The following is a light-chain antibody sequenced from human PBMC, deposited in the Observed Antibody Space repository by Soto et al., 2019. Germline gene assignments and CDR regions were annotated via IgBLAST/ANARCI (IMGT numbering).Light chain of an antibody. J-gene: IGKJ1*01. Sequence: EIVLTQSPGTLSLSPGERATLSCRASQSVSSSYLAWHQQKPGQAPRLLIYGTSNRATGIPDRFSGSGSGTDFTLTISSREPEDLAVYFGQQYGNSPWTFGKGTKVEIK. CDR2: GTS. CDR3: QQYGNSPWT. V-gene: IGKV3-20*01. CDR1: QSVSSSY.